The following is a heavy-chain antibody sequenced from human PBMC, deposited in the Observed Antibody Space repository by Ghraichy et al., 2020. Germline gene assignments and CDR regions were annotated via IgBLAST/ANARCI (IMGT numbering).Heavy chain of an antibody. J-gene: IGHJ4*02. CDR1: GFSFSSYW. CDR3: VRVAWGGRHYGDC. V-gene: IGHV3-7*03. CDR2: IKYDGSQK. Sequence: GGSLRLSCVGSGFSFSSYWMSWVRQAPGKGLEWVANIKYDGSQKYDVDSVKGRFTISRDNAKNSLYLQMNSLRAEDTAVYYCVRVAWGGRHYGDCWGQGAWVSVSP. D-gene: IGHD3-16*01.